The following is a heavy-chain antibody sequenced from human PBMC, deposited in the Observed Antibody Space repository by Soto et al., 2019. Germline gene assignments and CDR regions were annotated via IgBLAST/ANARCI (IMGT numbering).Heavy chain of an antibody. V-gene: IGHV4-30-2*01. CDR3: ARGGNDYDSSGSSWFDL. D-gene: IGHD3-22*01. CDR1: GGSINSGGYS. CDR2: IYHTGTT. Sequence: SETLSLTCTVSGGSINSGGYSWTWIRQPPGKGLEWIGFIYHTGTTYYNPSLKSRVTISVDRSKNQFSLKLNSVTAADTAVYYCARGGNDYDSSGSSWFDLWGQGALVTVSS. J-gene: IGHJ5*02.